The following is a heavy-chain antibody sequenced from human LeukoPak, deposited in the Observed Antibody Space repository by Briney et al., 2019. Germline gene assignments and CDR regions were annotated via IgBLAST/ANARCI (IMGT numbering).Heavy chain of an antibody. CDR1: GGSISSRSHC. Sequence: PSETLSLTCTVSGGSISSRSHCWGWIRQPPGKGLEWIGTMFYSGTTNYNPSLKNRVTMSVDTSKNQFSLKLSSVTAADTAVYYCARGYGDYVGIENYFDYWGQGTLVTVSS. CDR3: ARGYGDYVGIENYFDY. V-gene: IGHV4-39*07. CDR2: MFYSGTT. J-gene: IGHJ4*02. D-gene: IGHD4-17*01.